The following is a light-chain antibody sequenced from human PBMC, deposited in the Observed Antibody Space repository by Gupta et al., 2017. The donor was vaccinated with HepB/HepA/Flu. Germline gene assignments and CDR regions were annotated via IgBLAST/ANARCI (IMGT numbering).Light chain of an antibody. CDR3: VLYMGGGIRV. CDR1: SGSVSTGNY. V-gene: IGLV8-61*01. J-gene: IGLJ3*02. CDR2: STN. Sequence: QTVVTQEPSFSVSPGGTVTLTCGLSSGSVSTGNYPSWYQQTPGQAPRTLIYSTNTRSSGVPDRFSGSILGNKAALTITGAQADDEADYYCVLYMGGGIRVFGGGTKLTVL.